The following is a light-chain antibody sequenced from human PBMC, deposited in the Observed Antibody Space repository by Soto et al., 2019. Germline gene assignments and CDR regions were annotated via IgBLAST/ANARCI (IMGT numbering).Light chain of an antibody. Sequence: EIVLTQSPATLSLSPGARVTLSCRASQSVSSYLAWYPQKPGQAPRLLIYDASNRATGIPARFSGSGSGTDFTLTISSLQPEDFATYYCQQADSFPQTFGQGPKVDIK. J-gene: IGKJ1*01. CDR3: QQADSFPQT. V-gene: IGKV3-11*01. CDR1: QSVSSY. CDR2: DAS.